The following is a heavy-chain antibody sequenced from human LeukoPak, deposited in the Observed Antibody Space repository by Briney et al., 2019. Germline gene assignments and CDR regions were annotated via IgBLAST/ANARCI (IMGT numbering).Heavy chain of an antibody. CDR1: GGSISSSSYY. CDR2: IYYSGST. CDR3: ARRLRWLQGRDYFDY. D-gene: IGHD4-23*01. J-gene: IGHJ4*02. Sequence: SETLSLTCTVSGGSISSSSYYWGWIRQPPGKGLEWIGSIYYSGSTYYNPSLKSRVTISVDTSKNQFSLKLSSVTAADTAVYYCARRLRWLQGRDYFDYWGQGTLVTVSS. V-gene: IGHV4-39*01.